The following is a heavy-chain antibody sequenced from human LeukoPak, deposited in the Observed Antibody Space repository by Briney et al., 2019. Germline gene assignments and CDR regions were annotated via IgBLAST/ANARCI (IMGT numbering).Heavy chain of an antibody. V-gene: IGHV1-69*05. CDR3: ARSRTSGGPRRFDY. J-gene: IGHJ4*02. CDR1: GGTFSSYA. Sequence: GSSVKVSCKASGGTFSSYAISWVRQAPGQGLEWMGGIIPIFGTANYAQKFQGRVTITTDESTSTAYMELSSLRSEGTAVYYCARSRTSGGPRRFDYWGQGTLVTVSS. D-gene: IGHD3-16*01. CDR2: IIPIFGTA.